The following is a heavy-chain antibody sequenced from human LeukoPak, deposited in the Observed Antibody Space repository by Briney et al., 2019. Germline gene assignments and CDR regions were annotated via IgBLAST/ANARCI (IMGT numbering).Heavy chain of an antibody. CDR1: GFTFSSYG. CDR2: ISYDGSNK. CDR3: ARDRPNYYESSGAFDI. D-gene: IGHD3-22*01. J-gene: IGHJ3*02. V-gene: IGHV3-30*03. Sequence: PGGSLRLSCAASGFTFSSYGMHWVRQAPGKGLEWVAVISYDGSNKYYADSVKGRFTISRDNSKNTLYLQMNSLRAEDTAVYYCARDRPNYYESSGAFDIWGQGTMVTVSS.